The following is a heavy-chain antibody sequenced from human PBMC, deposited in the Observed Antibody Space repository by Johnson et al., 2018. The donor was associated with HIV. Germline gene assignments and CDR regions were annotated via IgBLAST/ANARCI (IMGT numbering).Heavy chain of an antibody. J-gene: IGHJ3*01. V-gene: IGHV3-20*04. D-gene: IGHD5-18*01. CDR2: INWNGGST. CDR3: ARGRRIQLWLLADAFDV. Sequence: VQLVESGGGVVRPGGSLRLSCAASGFTFDDYGMSWVRQAPGKGLEWVSGINWNGGSTGYADSVKGRFTIPRDNSKNTLYLQMNSLRAEDTAVYYCARGRRIQLWLLADAFDVWGQGTMVTVSS. CDR1: GFTFDDYG.